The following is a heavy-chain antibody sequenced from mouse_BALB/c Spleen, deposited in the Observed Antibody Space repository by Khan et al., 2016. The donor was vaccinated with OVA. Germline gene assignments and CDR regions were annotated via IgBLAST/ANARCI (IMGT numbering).Heavy chain of an antibody. Sequence: VQLQQSGPELVRPGASVKISCKASGYSFTGYFMNWVMQSHGKSLEWIGRINPHIGETFYNPRFKDKATLTVDESYSTAHMELRTLTSEDSAVYYCTRIYRSGFDYWGQGTTLTVSS. CDR2: INPHIGET. V-gene: IGHV1-20*01. CDR1: GYSFTGYF. D-gene: IGHD1-1*01. CDR3: TRIYRSGFDY. J-gene: IGHJ2*01.